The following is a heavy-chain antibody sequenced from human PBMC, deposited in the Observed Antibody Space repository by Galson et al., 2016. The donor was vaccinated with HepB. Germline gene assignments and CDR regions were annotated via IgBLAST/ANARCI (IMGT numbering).Heavy chain of an antibody. D-gene: IGHD1-26*01. CDR1: GFTFNTYS. CDR3: AVLAGYGGGYYLDF. V-gene: IGHV3-21*01. J-gene: IGHJ4*02. CDR2: ISPSSRYI. Sequence: SLRLSCAASGFTFNTYSINWVRQAPGKGLAWVSSISPSSRYIYYADSLKGRFTISRDDAKNSLFLQMNNQRADDTAVHYCAVLAGYGGGYYLDFWGQGTLVTVSS.